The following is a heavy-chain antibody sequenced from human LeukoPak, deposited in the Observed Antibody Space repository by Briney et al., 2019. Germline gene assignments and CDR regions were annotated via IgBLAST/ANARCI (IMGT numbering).Heavy chain of an antibody. Sequence: SETLSLTCSVSGGSISSYYWSWIRQPPGKGLEWIGYLYYSGSTNYNPSLKSRVTISVDTSKNQFSLKLSSVTAADTAVYYCASLPINYDRDIWGQGTMVTVSS. V-gene: IGHV4-59*08. CDR2: LYYSGST. CDR1: GGSISSYY. CDR3: ASLPINYDRDI. D-gene: IGHD3-22*01. J-gene: IGHJ3*02.